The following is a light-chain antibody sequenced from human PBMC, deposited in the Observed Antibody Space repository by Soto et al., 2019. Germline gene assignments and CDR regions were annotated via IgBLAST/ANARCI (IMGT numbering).Light chain of an antibody. CDR2: RND. Sequence: QSVRTQPPSASGTPGQRVTISCSVSSSNIGTKFVYWFQHLPGTAPKLLIYRNDQRPSGVPDRISGSKSGTSASLAISGLRSEDEADYYCAAWDGSLSGWLFGGGTKLTVL. J-gene: IGLJ3*02. CDR3: AAWDGSLSGWL. V-gene: IGLV1-47*01. CDR1: SSNIGTKF.